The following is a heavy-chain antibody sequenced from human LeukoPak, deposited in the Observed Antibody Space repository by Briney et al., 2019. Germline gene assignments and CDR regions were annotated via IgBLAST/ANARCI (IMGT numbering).Heavy chain of an antibody. D-gene: IGHD3-10*01. CDR3: ATSRWRYGSVDY. CDR1: GGSISSYY. V-gene: IGHV4-59*01. J-gene: IGHJ4*02. CDR2: MYYSGST. Sequence: RPSETLSLTCTVSGGSISSYYWSWIRQPPGKGLEWIAYMYYSGSTSYNPSLTSRVTISLDTSKNQFSLKPTSVTAADTAVYYCATSRWRYGSVDYWGQGTLVTVSS.